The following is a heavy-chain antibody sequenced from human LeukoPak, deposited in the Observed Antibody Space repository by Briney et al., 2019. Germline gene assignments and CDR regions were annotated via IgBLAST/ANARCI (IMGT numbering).Heavy chain of an antibody. CDR3: ARVRGSSWYSDY. Sequence: GGSLRLSCAASGFTFDDYGMSWVHQAPGKGLEWVSGINWNGGSTGYADFVKGRFTISRDNVKNSLYLQMNSLRAEDTALYYCARVRGSSWYSDYWGQGNLVTVSS. J-gene: IGHJ4*02. V-gene: IGHV3-20*04. CDR2: INWNGGST. CDR1: GFTFDDYG. D-gene: IGHD6-13*01.